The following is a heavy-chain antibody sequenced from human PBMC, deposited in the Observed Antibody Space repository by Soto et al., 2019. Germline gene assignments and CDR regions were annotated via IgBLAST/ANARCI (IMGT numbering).Heavy chain of an antibody. J-gene: IGHJ5*02. CDR2: IYHSGST. CDR1: GGSISSGGYS. Sequence: PSETLSLTCAVSGGSISSGGYSWSWIRQPPGKGLEWIGYIYHSGSTYYNPSLKSRVTISVDRSKNQFSLKLSSVTAADTAVYYCAKSIAADGRFDPWGQGTLVTVSS. V-gene: IGHV4-30-2*01. D-gene: IGHD6-13*01. CDR3: AKSIAADGRFDP.